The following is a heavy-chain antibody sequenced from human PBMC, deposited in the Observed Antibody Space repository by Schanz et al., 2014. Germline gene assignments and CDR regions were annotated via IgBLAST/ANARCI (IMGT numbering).Heavy chain of an antibody. J-gene: IGHJ3*02. D-gene: IGHD3-10*01. CDR3: AKGRFGELSAFDI. V-gene: IGHV3-23*04. CDR1: GFSFGTYA. CDR2: ISGSGGST. Sequence: EVQLVESGGGLVQPGGSLRLSCAASGFSFGTYAMSWVRQAPGKGLLWVSAISGSGGSTYYADSVKGRFTISRDNSKNTLYLQMNSLRAEDTAVYYCAKGRFGELSAFDIWGQGTMVTVSS.